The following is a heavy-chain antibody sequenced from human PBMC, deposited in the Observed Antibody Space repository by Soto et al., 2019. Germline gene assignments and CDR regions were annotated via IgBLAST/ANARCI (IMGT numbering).Heavy chain of an antibody. Sequence: QVQLQESGPGLVKPSQTLSLTCTVSGGSISSGGYYWSWTRQHPGKGLEWIGYIYYSGSTYYNPSRTSRVTISVDTSKNQFSLKLSSVTAADTAVYYWARSDYDFWSGTGWYFDLWGRGTLVTVSS. D-gene: IGHD3-3*01. CDR1: GGSISSGGYY. CDR2: IYYSGST. V-gene: IGHV4-31*03. CDR3: ARSDYDFWSGTGWYFDL. J-gene: IGHJ2*01.